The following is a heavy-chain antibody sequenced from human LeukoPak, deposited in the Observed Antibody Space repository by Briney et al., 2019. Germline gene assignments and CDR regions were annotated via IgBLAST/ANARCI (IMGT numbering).Heavy chain of an antibody. CDR2: ISSSGSTI. D-gene: IGHD2-15*01. Sequence: GGSLRLSCAASGFTFSDYYMSWIRQAPGKGLEWVSYISSSGSTIYYADSVKGRFTISRDNAKNSLYLQMNSLRAEDTAVYYCARGGVDIVVVVAATTSGAFDIWGQGTMVTVSS. J-gene: IGHJ3*02. CDR3: ARGGVDIVVVVAATTSGAFDI. V-gene: IGHV3-11*04. CDR1: GFTFSDYY.